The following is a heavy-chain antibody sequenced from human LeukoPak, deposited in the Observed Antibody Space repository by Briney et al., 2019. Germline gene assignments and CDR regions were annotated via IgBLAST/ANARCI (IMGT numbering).Heavy chain of an antibody. V-gene: IGHV1-8*01. CDR1: GYTFTSYD. Sequence: GASVKVSCKASGYTFTSYDINWVRQATGQGLEWMGRMNPNSGNTGYAQKFQGRVTMTRNTSISTAYMELSSLRSEDTAVYYCARGVVPAAYNNWFDPWGQGTLVTVSS. CDR3: ARGVVPAAYNNWFDP. D-gene: IGHD2-2*01. CDR2: MNPNSGNT. J-gene: IGHJ5*02.